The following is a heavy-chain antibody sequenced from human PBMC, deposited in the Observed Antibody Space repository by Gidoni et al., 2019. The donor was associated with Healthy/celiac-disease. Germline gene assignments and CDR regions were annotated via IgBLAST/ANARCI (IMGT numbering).Heavy chain of an antibody. Sequence: EVQLVESGGGLIQPGGSLRLSCAASGFTVSSNYMSWVRQAPGKGLEWVSVIYSGGSTYYADSVKGRFTISRDNSKNTLYLQMNSLRAEDTAVYYCARSYSSSWYDWFDPWGQGTLVTVSA. V-gene: IGHV3-53*01. CDR1: GFTVSSNY. J-gene: IGHJ5*02. D-gene: IGHD6-13*01. CDR2: IYSGGST. CDR3: ARSYSSSWYDWFDP.